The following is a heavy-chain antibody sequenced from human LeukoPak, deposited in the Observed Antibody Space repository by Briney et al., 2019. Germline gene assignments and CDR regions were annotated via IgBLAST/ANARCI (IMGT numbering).Heavy chain of an antibody. CDR3: ASNSGSHNERFDY. Sequence: GGSLRLSCAASGFTFSDYYMSWIRQAPGKGLEWVSYISSSSSYTNYADSVKGRFTISRDNAKNSLYLQMNSLRAEDTAVYYCASNSGSHNERFDYWGQGALVTVSS. CDR2: ISSSSSYT. D-gene: IGHD1-26*01. CDR1: GFTFSDYY. V-gene: IGHV3-11*03. J-gene: IGHJ4*02.